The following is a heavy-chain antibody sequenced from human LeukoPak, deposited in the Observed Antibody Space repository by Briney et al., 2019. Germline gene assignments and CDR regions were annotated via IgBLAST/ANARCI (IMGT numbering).Heavy chain of an antibody. CDR1: GFTFSSYA. V-gene: IGHV3-23*01. J-gene: IGHJ5*02. CDR2: ISGSGGST. Sequence: GGSLRLSCAASGFTFSSYAMSWVRQAPGKGLEWVSAISGSGGSTYYADSVKGRFTISRDNSKNTLYLQMNSLRAEDTALYYCAKEEAGDYGSGPLLFDPWGQGTLVTVSS. CDR3: AKEEAGDYGSGPLLFDP. D-gene: IGHD3-10*01.